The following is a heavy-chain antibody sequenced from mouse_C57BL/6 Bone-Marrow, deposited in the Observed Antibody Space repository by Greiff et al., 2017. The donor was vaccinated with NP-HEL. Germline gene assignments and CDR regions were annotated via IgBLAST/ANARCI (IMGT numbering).Heavy chain of an antibody. Sequence: EVQVVESGPGLVKPSQSLSLTCSVTGYSITSGYYWNWIRQFPGNKLEWMGYISYDGSNNYNPSLKNRISITRDTSKNQFFLKLNSVTTEDTATYYCAREGSYDYDSWFAYWGQGTLVTVSA. D-gene: IGHD2-4*01. V-gene: IGHV3-6*01. CDR1: GYSITSGYY. J-gene: IGHJ3*01. CDR2: ISYDGSN. CDR3: AREGSYDYDSWFAY.